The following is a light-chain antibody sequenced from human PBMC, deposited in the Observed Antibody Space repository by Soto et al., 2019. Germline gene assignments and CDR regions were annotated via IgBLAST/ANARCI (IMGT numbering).Light chain of an antibody. CDR1: QSVSSNY. CDR2: GAS. J-gene: IGKJ1*01. V-gene: IGKV3-20*01. CDR3: QQDGSSPT. Sequence: EIVLTQSPGTLSLSPGERATLSCRASQSVSSNYLAWYQQKPGQAPRLLIYGASSRATGIPDRFSGSGSGTDFPLTISRLEHEDFAVYYCQQDGSSPTFGQGTKVEIK.